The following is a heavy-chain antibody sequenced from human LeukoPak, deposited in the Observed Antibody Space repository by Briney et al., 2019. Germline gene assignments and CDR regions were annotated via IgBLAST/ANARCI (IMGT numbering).Heavy chain of an antibody. CDR3: ARSLKRTGPDY. D-gene: IGHD3/OR15-3a*01. Sequence: GGSLRPSCAASGFTFSSYEMNWVRQAPGKGLEWVSYISSSGSTIYYADSVKGRFTISRDNAKNSLYLQMNSLRAEDTAVYYCARSLKRTGPDYWGQGTLVTVSS. CDR1: GFTFSSYE. CDR2: ISSSGSTI. J-gene: IGHJ4*02. V-gene: IGHV3-48*03.